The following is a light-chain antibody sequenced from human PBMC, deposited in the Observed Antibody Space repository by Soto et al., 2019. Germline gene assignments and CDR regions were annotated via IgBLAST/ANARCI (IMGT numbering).Light chain of an antibody. CDR1: QTLTVW. CDR3: QQYSTYPLT. CDR2: KAS. J-gene: IGKJ4*02. Sequence: DIQMTQSPSTLSASVGDRVAITCRASQTLTVWLAWYQQKPGKAPKLLISKASSLESGAPSRFSGSGSGTDFTLTIRSLQPDDFATYYCQQYSTYPLTFGGGTKVDIK. V-gene: IGKV1-5*03.